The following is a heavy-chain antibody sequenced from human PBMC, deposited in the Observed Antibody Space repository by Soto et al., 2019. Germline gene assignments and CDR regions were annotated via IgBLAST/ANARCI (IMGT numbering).Heavy chain of an antibody. D-gene: IGHD3-10*01. Sequence: QVQLQESGPGLVKPSQTLSLTCTVSGGSISSGDYYWSWIRQPPGKVLEWIGYIYYSGSTYYNQFLKSRVTISVDTSKNQFSLKLSSVTAADTAVYYCARWWFGEFFDYWGQGTLVTVSS. CDR2: IYYSGST. V-gene: IGHV4-30-4*01. J-gene: IGHJ4*02. CDR1: GGSISSGDYY. CDR3: ARWWFGEFFDY.